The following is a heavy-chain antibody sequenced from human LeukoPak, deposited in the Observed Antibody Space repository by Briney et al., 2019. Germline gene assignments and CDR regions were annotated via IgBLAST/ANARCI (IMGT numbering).Heavy chain of an antibody. CDR3: ARFQQLVPYYYGMDV. J-gene: IGHJ6*02. Sequence: GASVKVSCTASGYTFTSYDINWVRQATGQGLEWMGWMNPNSGNTGYAQKFQGRVTMTRNTSISTAYMELSSLRSEDTAVYYCARFQQLVPYYYGMDVWGQGTTVTVSS. CDR1: GYTFTSYD. D-gene: IGHD6-13*01. V-gene: IGHV1-8*01. CDR2: MNPNSGNT.